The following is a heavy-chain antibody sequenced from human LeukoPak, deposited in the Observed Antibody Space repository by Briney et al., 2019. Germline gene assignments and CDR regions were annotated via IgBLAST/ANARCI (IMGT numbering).Heavy chain of an antibody. D-gene: IGHD6-19*01. J-gene: IGHJ3*02. V-gene: IGHV4-59*08. CDR3: ASSIAVARAFDI. CDR2: IYHTGST. Sequence: PSETLSLTCTVSGGSFSNHYWSWIRQPPGKGLEWIGYIYHTGSTNYNPSLKSRVTISVDTSKNQFSLKLSSVTAADTAVYYCASSIAVARAFDIWGQGTMVTVSS. CDR1: GGSFSNHY.